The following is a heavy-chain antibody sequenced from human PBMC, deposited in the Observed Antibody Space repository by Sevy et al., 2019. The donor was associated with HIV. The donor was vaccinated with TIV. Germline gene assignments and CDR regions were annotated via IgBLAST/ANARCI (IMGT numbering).Heavy chain of an antibody. J-gene: IGHJ6*02. V-gene: IGHV3-48*02. Sequence: GESLKISCAASGFTFSRYSMNWVRQAPGKGLEWISYIRGNSAAIYYADSVKGRFTVSRDNDNDALYLQLNSLRYDDTSLYYCARGPDCGGDCDIGFYYPLDVWGQGTTVTVSS. CDR1: GFTFSRYS. CDR3: ARGPDCGGDCDIGFYYPLDV. CDR2: IRGNSAAI. D-gene: IGHD2-21*02.